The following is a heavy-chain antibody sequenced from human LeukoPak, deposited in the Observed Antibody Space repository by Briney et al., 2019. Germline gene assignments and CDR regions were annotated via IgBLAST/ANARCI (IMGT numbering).Heavy chain of an antibody. Sequence: GGSLRLSCAASGFTFSNFWMSWVRQAPGKGLEWVANIKQDGSEKYYVDSVKGRFTISRDNSKNTLYLQMNSLRAEDTAVYYCARDSSSWIYYYGMDVWGQGTTVTVSS. V-gene: IGHV3-7*03. CDR1: GFTFSNFW. CDR2: IKQDGSEK. CDR3: ARDSSSWIYYYGMDV. D-gene: IGHD6-13*01. J-gene: IGHJ6*02.